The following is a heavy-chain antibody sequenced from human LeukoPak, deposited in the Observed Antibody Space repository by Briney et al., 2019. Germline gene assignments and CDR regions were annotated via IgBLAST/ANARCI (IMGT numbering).Heavy chain of an antibody. CDR3: ARDLYRDSLPVNWFDP. V-gene: IGHV1-18*01. D-gene: IGHD4-11*01. J-gene: IGHJ5*02. CDR2: ISDYNGNT. Sequence: VASVKVSCKASGYTFTSYGISWVRQAPGQGLEWMGWISDYNGNTNYAQKLQGRVTMTTDTSTSTAYMELRSLRSDDTAVYYCARDLYRDSLPVNWFDPWGQGTLVTVSS. CDR1: GYTFTSYG.